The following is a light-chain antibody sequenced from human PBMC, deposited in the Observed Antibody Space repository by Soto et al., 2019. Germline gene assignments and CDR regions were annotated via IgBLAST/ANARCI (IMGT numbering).Light chain of an antibody. J-gene: IGLJ3*02. Sequence: SYELTQPPSVSVAPGKTASITCGGTNNGDKSVHWYQQKPGQAPVLVIYYDADRPSGIPERFSGSNSGDTATLTISRVEAGDEADYYCQVWDSSSGHPRVVFGGGTKLTVL. CDR1: NNGDKS. CDR2: YDA. CDR3: QVWDSSSGHPRVV. V-gene: IGLV3-21*04.